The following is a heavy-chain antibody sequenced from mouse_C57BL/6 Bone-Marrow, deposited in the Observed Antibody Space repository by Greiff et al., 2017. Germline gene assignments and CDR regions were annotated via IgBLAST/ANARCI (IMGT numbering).Heavy chain of an antibody. CDR3: ERGGLGGFAY. D-gene: IGHD1-1*02. Sequence: VQLQQSGPELVKPGASVKISCKASGYSFTGYYMNWVKQSPEKSLEWIGEINPSTGGTTYNQKFKAKATLTVDKSSSTAYMQLKCLTSEDSAVYYCERGGLGGFAYWGPGNLVTVSA. CDR2: INPSTGGT. V-gene: IGHV1-42*01. J-gene: IGHJ3*01. CDR1: GYSFTGYY.